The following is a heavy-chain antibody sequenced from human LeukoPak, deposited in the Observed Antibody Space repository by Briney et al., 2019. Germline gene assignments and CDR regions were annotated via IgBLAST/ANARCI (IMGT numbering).Heavy chain of an antibody. Sequence: PSETLSLTCTVSGGSISSGGYYWSWIRQYPGKGLEWIGYIYYSGTTYYNPSLKSRVTMSVDTSKNQLSLKLISVTAADTAVYYCARDVTGGSYFDYWGQGTLVTVSS. CDR2: IYYSGTT. D-gene: IGHD1-26*01. CDR1: GGSISSGGYY. J-gene: IGHJ4*02. CDR3: ARDVTGGSYFDY. V-gene: IGHV4-31*03.